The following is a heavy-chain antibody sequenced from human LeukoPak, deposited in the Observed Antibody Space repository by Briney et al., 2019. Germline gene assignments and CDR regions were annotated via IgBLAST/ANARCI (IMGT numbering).Heavy chain of an antibody. V-gene: IGHV4-61*01. CDR1: SGSVSSGCYY. J-gene: IGHJ4*02. CDR2: IYYSGST. Sequence: PSETLSLTCTVSSGSVSSGCYYWNWIRQPPGKGLEWIGYIYYSGSTNYNPSLKSRVTISVDTSKNQFSLRLSSVTAADTAVYYCARGYSSDWYAPDYWGQGTLVTVYS. D-gene: IGHD6-19*01. CDR3: ARGYSSDWYAPDY.